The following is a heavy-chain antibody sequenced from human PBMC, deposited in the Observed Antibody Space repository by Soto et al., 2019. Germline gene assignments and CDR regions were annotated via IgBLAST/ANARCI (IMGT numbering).Heavy chain of an antibody. J-gene: IGHJ4*02. CDR1: GGSISSYY. Sequence: SETLSLTCTVSGGSISSYYWSWIRQPPGKGLEWIGYIYYSGSTNYNPSLKSRVTISVDTSKNQFSLKLSSVTAADTAVYYCASVGYCTNGVCPDQGWSQGTLVTVSS. D-gene: IGHD2-8*01. V-gene: IGHV4-59*08. CDR3: ASVGYCTNGVCPDQG. CDR2: IYYSGST.